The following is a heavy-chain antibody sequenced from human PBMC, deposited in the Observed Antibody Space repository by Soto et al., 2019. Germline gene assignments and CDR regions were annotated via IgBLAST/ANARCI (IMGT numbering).Heavy chain of an antibody. V-gene: IGHV4-59*08. CDR2: IYYSGST. J-gene: IGHJ4*02. D-gene: IGHD2-21*02. CDR1: GGSISSYY. Sequence: SETLSLTCTVSGGSISSYYWSWIRQPPGKGLEWIGYIYYSGSTNYNPSLKSRVTISVDTSKNQFSLKLSSVTAADTAVYYCARHVTAPGSYYFDYWGQGTLVTVSS. CDR3: ARHVTAPGSYYFDY.